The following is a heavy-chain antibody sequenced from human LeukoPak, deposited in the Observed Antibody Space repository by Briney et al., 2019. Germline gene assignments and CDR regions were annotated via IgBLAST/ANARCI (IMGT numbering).Heavy chain of an antibody. CDR3: AGGPYDFWSGYYTIDY. CDR2: IKQDGSEK. CDR1: GFTFSSYW. J-gene: IGHJ4*02. Sequence: PGGSLRLSCAASGFTFSSYWMTWVRQAPGKGLEWVANIKQDGSEKYYVDSVKGRFTISRDNAKNSLYLQMNSLRAEDTAVYYCAGGPYDFWSGYYTIDYWGQGTLVTVSS. D-gene: IGHD3-3*01. V-gene: IGHV3-7*01.